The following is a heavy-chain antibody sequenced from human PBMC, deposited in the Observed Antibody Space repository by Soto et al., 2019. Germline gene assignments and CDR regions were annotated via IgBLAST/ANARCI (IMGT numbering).Heavy chain of an antibody. CDR2: ISNNGAHT. CDR3: ARRGYGSRWPNVYMDV. D-gene: IGHD6-13*01. V-gene: IGHV3-64*01. Sequence: EAQLVESGGGLVQPGGSLRLSCAASGFTYSNYEMHWVRQAPGKWLEYVSGISNNGAHTDYAKSVKGRFTISRDNSENTLYLQMGRLRAEDMALYYCARRGYGSRWPNVYMDVWGKGTTVTVSS. CDR1: GFTYSNYE. J-gene: IGHJ6*03.